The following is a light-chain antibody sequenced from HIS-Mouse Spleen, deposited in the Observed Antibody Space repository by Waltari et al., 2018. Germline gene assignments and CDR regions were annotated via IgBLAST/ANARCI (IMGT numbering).Light chain of an antibody. V-gene: IGKV2-28*01. CDR1: QSLLHSNGYNY. Sequence: DLGMTQSPLSLPVTPGEPASIFCRSSQSLLHSNGYNYLDWYLQKPGQSPQLLIYLGSNRASGVPDRFSGSGSGTDFTLKISRVEAEDVGVYYCMQALQTPWTFGQGTKLEIK. CDR2: LGS. J-gene: IGKJ2*01. CDR3: MQALQTPWT.